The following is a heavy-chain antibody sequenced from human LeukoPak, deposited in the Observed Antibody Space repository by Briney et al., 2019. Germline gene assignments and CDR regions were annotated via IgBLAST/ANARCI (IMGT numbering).Heavy chain of an antibody. D-gene: IGHD2-15*01. Sequence: SETLSLTCTVSGGSISSYYWSWIRQPPGKGLEWIGYIYYSGSTNYNPSLKSRVTISVDTSKNQFSLKLSSVTAADTAVYYCARQYCSGGSCHPGDIWGQGTMVTVSS. CDR1: GGSISSYY. CDR3: ARQYCSGGSCHPGDI. V-gene: IGHV4-59*08. CDR2: IYYSGST. J-gene: IGHJ3*02.